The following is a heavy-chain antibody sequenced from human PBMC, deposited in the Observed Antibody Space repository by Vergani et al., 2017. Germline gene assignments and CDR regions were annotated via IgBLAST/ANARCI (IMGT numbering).Heavy chain of an antibody. CDR3: ARVPKYSSDEGY. V-gene: IGHV1-69*13. Sequence: QVQLVQSGAEVKKPGSSVKASGKASVGPSSSYATSWGRQAPGQGLEWMGGIIPIFGTANYAQRCQGRVTITADESTSTAYMGLSSLGSEDTAVYYCARVPKYSSDEGYWGQGTLVTVSS. J-gene: IGHJ4*02. CDR2: IIPIFGTA. D-gene: IGHD6-25*01. CDR1: VGPSSSYA.